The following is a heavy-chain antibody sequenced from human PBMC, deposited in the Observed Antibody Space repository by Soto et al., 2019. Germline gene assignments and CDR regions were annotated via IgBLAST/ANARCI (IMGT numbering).Heavy chain of an antibody. CDR1: GFTFSSYG. Sequence: QVQLVESGGGVVQPGRSLRLSCAASGFTFSSYGMHWVRQAPGKGLEWVAVISYDGSNKYYADSVKGRFTISRDNSKNTLYLQMNSLRAEDTAVFYCAKDHEDIVVVSAASPHPYGAGTDYCGHGTLVTVSS. D-gene: IGHD2-2*01. CDR2: ISYDGSNK. J-gene: IGHJ4*01. CDR3: AKDHEDIVVVSAASPHPYGAGTDY. V-gene: IGHV3-30*18.